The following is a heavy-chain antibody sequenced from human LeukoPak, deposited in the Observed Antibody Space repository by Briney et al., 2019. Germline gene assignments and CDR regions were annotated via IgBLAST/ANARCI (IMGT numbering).Heavy chain of an antibody. D-gene: IGHD3-10*01. Sequence: SETLSLTCTVSGGSISSSSYYWGWIRQPPGKGLEWIGSIYYSGSTYYNPSLKSRVTISVDTSKNQFSLKLSSVTAADTAVYYCASPGSGSYYNEEDAFDIWGQGTMVTVSS. J-gene: IGHJ3*02. V-gene: IGHV4-39*01. CDR3: ASPGSGSYYNEEDAFDI. CDR1: GGSISSSSYY. CDR2: IYYSGST.